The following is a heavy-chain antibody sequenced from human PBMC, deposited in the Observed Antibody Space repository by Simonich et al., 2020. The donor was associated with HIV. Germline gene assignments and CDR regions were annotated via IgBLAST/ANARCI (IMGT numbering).Heavy chain of an antibody. J-gene: IGHJ3*02. CDR1: GGSFSASY. CDR3: ARAFIVGDLRGAFNI. D-gene: IGHD1-26*01. Sequence: QVQLQQWGAGLLKPSETLSLNCAVYGGSFSASYWSWLHQPPGKGRGWLGEINRSGSTNSNPSLKSRVTISLDTSKNQFSLKLSSVTAADTAVYYCARAFIVGDLRGAFNIWGQGTMVTVSS. V-gene: IGHV4-34*01. CDR2: INRSGST.